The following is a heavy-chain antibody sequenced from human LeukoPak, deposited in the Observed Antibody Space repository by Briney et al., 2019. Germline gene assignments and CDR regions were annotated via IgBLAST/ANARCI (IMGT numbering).Heavy chain of an antibody. CDR1: GFTFSSYG. CDR3: ATHLESGSYYSGGY. D-gene: IGHD1-26*01. V-gene: IGHV3-30*03. Sequence: PGRSLRLSCAASGFTFSSYGMHWVRQAPGKGLEWVAVISYDGSNKYYADSVKGRFTISRDNSKNTLYLQMNSLRAEDTAVYYCATHLESGSYYSGGYWGQGTLVTVSS. CDR2: ISYDGSNK. J-gene: IGHJ4*02.